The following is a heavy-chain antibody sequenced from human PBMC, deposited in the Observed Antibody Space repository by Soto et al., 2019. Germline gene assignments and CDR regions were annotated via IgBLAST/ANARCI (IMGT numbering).Heavy chain of an antibody. CDR2: IRNKANSYAT. CDR1: GFTFSGSA. V-gene: IGHV3-73*01. D-gene: IGHD3-3*01. J-gene: IGHJ4*02. CDR3: SIIIQTEGDYIDY. Sequence: GGSLRLSCAASGFTFSGSAMHWVRQASGKGLEWVGRIRNKANSYATAYAASVKGRFTISRDDSKNTAYLQMNSPKTEDTAVYYCSIIIQTEGDYIDYWGQGTLVTVSS.